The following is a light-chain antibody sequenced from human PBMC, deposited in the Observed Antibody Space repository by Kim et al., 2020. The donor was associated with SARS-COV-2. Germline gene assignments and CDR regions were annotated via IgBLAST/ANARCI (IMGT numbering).Light chain of an antibody. CDR1: QNIDNY. CDR3: QQRSSWPRT. J-gene: IGKJ1*01. V-gene: IGKV3-11*01. Sequence: EIVLTQSPATLSLSPGERATLSCRASQNIDNYLARYQQKPGQAPRLLIYDASNRATGVPTRFSGSGSGTDFTLTIISLEPEDFAVYYCQQRSSWPRTFGQGTKVDIK. CDR2: DAS.